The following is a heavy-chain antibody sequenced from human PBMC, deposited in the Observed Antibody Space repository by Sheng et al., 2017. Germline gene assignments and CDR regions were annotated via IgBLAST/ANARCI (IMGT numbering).Heavy chain of an antibody. CDR1: GFTFSSYE. CDR2: ISSSGSTI. CDR3: ARDHGYSSGWYLDY. Sequence: PGGSLRLSCAASGFTFSSYEMNWVRQAPGKGLEWVSYISSSGSTIYYADSVKGRFTISRDNAKNSLYLQMNSLRAEDTAVYYCARDHGYSSGWYLDYWGQGTLVTVSS. D-gene: IGHD6-19*01. J-gene: IGHJ4*02. V-gene: IGHV3-48*03.